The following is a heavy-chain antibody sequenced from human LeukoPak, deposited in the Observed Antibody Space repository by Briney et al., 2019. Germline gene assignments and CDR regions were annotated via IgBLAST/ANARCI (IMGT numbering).Heavy chain of an antibody. D-gene: IGHD3-22*01. CDR2: VSWNSGSI. CDR1: GFTFDDYA. V-gene: IGHV3-9*01. J-gene: IGHJ4*02. Sequence: GRSLRLSRAASGFTFDDYAMHWVRQAPGKGLEWVSGVSWNSGSIGYADSVKGRFTISRDNAKNSPYLQMNSLRAEDTALYYCAKENSGSHYFDYWGQGTLVTVSS. CDR3: AKENSGSHYFDY.